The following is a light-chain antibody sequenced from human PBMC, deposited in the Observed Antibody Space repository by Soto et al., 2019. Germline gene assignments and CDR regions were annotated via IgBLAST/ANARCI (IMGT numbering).Light chain of an antibody. J-gene: IGKJ1*01. Sequence: EIVMTQSPATLSVSPGERATLSCRASQSVSSNLAWYQQKPGQAPMLLIYGASTSATGIPARFSGSGSGTAFTLTISSLPSEDFAVYYCQEYNNWPWTFGQGTKVEIK. CDR3: QEYNNWPWT. CDR1: QSVSSN. V-gene: IGKV3-15*01. CDR2: GAS.